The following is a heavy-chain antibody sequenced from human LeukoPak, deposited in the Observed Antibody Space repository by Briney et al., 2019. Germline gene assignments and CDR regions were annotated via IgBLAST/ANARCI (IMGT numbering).Heavy chain of an antibody. D-gene: IGHD5-18*01. Sequence: GASVKVSCKASGYTFTGYYIHWVRQAPGQGLEWMGWINPNSGGTNYAQKFQGRVTMTRDTSISTAYMELSRLRSDDTAVYYCARDVIGIQLSYGMDVWGQGTTVTVSS. V-gene: IGHV1-2*02. J-gene: IGHJ6*02. CDR3: ARDVIGIQLSYGMDV. CDR2: INPNSGGT. CDR1: GYTFTGYY.